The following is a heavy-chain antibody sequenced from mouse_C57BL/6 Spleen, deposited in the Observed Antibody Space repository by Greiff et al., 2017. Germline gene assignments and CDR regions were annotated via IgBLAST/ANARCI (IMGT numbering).Heavy chain of an antibody. V-gene: IGHV14-2*01. J-gene: IGHJ2*01. CDR3: ARSRATVVAFDY. Sequence: VHVKQSGAELVKPGASVKLSCTASCFNIKDYYMHWVKQRTEQGLEWIGRIDPEDGETKYAPKFQGKATITADTSSNTAYLQLSSLTSEDTAVYYCARSRATVVAFDYWGQGTTLTVSS. CDR1: CFNIKDYY. D-gene: IGHD1-1*01. CDR2: IDPEDGET.